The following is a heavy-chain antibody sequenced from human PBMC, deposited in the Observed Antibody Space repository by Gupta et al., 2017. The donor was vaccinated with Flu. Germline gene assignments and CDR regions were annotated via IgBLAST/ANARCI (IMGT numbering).Heavy chain of an antibody. V-gene: IGHV4-4*07. D-gene: IGHD1-1*01. CDR2: IYSSGET. CDR3: ARGRPGLGTDY. J-gene: IGHJ4*02. Sequence: QVQLQESGPGLVKPSETLSLTCSVFGDSIRTNYWSWMRQPAGKGLEWIGRIYSSGETNYNPALKSRATMSMDTSKNQFSLSLTSVTAADTAVYYCARGRPGLGTDYWGQGTLVTVFS. CDR1: GDSIRTNY.